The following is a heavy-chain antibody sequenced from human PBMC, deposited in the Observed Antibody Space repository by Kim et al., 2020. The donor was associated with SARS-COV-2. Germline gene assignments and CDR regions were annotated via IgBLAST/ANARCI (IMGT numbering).Heavy chain of an antibody. V-gene: IGHV4-28*03. D-gene: IGHD2-15*01. CDR2: VSATGNA. J-gene: IGHJ4*02. CDR1: GDSLDNGHH. CDR3: ARGFYFTSVGLY. Sequence: SETLSITCVVSGDSLDNGHHWGWVRQTPGRGLEWIGSVSATGNAYYKSLLKSRVVMSLDTNRNKFSLRLTAVTAADTAEYYCARGFYFTSVGLYWGQ.